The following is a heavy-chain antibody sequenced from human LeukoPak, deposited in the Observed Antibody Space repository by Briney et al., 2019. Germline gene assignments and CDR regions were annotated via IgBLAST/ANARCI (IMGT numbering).Heavy chain of an antibody. D-gene: IGHD2-15*01. CDR2: MNPNSGNT. J-gene: IGHJ4*02. CDR1: GYTFTSYD. V-gene: IGHV1-8*03. CDR3: ARVPVLGYCSGGSCYRFDF. Sequence: GASVKVSCKASGYTFTSYDINWVGQATGQGLEGMGWMNPNSGNTGYAQKFQGRVTINRKNSISTAYIELSSLRSEDTAVYYCARVPVLGYCSGGSCYRFDFWGQGTLVTVSS.